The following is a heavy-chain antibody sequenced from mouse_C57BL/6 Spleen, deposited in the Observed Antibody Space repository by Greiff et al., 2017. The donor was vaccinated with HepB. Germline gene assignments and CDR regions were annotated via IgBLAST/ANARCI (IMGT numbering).Heavy chain of an antibody. Sequence: QVQLQQPGAELVMPGASVKLSCKASGYTFTSYWMHWVKQRPGQGLEWIGEIDPSDSYTNCNQKFKGKSTLTVDKSSSTAYMQLSSLTSEDSAVYYCARYYGSRDWYFDVWGTGTTVTVSS. V-gene: IGHV1-69*01. CDR1: GYTFTSYW. CDR2: IDPSDSYT. CDR3: ARYYGSRDWYFDV. J-gene: IGHJ1*03. D-gene: IGHD1-1*01.